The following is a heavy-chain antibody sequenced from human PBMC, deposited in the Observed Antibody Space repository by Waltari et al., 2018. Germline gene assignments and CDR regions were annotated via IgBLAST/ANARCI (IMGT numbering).Heavy chain of an antibody. CDR2: IKQDGSEK. CDR1: GFTFSSSW. CDR3: ARYNDYYYYYMDV. V-gene: IGHV3-7*01. J-gene: IGHJ6*03. D-gene: IGHD1-20*01. Sequence: EVQLVESGGGLVQPGGSLRLSCAASGFTFSSSWMIWVRQAPGKGLEWVANIKQDGSEKYYVDSVKGRFTISRDNAKNSLYLQMNSLRAEDTAVYYCARYNDYYYYYMDVWGKGTTVTVSS.